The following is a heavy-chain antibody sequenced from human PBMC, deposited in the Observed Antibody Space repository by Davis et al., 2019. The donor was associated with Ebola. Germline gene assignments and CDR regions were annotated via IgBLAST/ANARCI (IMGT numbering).Heavy chain of an antibody. CDR2: ISGSGRST. J-gene: IGHJ4*02. CDR3: AKLVVVTAIPYFDY. Sequence: PGGSLRLSCAASGFTFSSYWMSWVRQAPGKGLEWVSGISGSGRSTYYADSVKGRFTISRDNSQSTLYLQMNSLRAADTAIYYCAKLVVVTAIPYFDYWGQGTLVTVSS. CDR1: GFTFSSYW. D-gene: IGHD2-21*02. V-gene: IGHV3-23*01.